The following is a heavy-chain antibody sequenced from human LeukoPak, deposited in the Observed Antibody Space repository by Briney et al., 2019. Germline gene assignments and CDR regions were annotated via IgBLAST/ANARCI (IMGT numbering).Heavy chain of an antibody. Sequence: PSETLSLTCTVSGGSISSYYWSWIRQPPGKGLEWIGYIYYSGSTNYNPSLKSRVTISVDTSKNQFSLKLSSVTAADTAVYYCARGYYYDSSSTWGQGTLVTVSS. D-gene: IGHD3-22*01. V-gene: IGHV4-59*01. J-gene: IGHJ4*02. CDR2: IYYSGST. CDR3: ARGYYYDSSST. CDR1: GGSISSYY.